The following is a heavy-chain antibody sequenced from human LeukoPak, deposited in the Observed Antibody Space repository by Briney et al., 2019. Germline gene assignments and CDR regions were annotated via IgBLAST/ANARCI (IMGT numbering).Heavy chain of an antibody. D-gene: IGHD4-11*01. J-gene: IGHJ4*02. CDR1: GGSFSGYY. CDR2: INHSGSA. CDR3: ARGQGTVTTH. V-gene: IGHV4-34*01. Sequence: SETLSLTCAVSGGSFSGYYWTWIRQPPGKGLEWIGEINHSGSANYNPSLMSRVTISLDTSKNHFSLSLSSVTAADTAVYYCARGQGTVTTHWGQGTLVTVSS.